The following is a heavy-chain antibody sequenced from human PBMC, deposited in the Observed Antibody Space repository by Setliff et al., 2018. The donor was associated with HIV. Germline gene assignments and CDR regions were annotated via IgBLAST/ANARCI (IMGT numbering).Heavy chain of an antibody. V-gene: IGHV1-18*01. CDR3: ARDVRDGFEEWFSTLDDGMDV. CDR2: ISTYNGDT. D-gene: IGHD3-3*01. CDR1: SYNFINYG. Sequence: ASVKVSCKASSYNFINYGLSWVRQAPGQGLEWMGWISTYNGDTNYAEKFQGRVTMTRDTSISTIYMELSRLRSDDTAVYYCARDVRDGFEEWFSTLDDGMDVWGQGTTVTVSS. J-gene: IGHJ6*02.